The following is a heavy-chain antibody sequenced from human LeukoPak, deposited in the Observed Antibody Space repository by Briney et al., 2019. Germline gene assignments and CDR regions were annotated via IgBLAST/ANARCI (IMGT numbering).Heavy chain of an antibody. CDR2: ISGSGGST. Sequence: GGSLRLSCAASGFTFSSYGMSWVRQAPGKGLEWVSAISGSGGSTYYADSVKGRFTISRDNSKNTLYLQMNSLRAEDTAVYYCAGVTGQNYYYYYMDVWGKGTTVTISS. CDR1: GFTFSSYG. V-gene: IGHV3-23*01. D-gene: IGHD4-23*01. J-gene: IGHJ6*03. CDR3: AGVTGQNYYYYYMDV.